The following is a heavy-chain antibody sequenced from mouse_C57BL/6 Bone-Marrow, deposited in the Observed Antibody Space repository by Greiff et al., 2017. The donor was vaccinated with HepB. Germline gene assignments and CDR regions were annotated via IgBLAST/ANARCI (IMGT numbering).Heavy chain of an antibody. Sequence: VQLQQSGAELARPGASVKLSCKASGYTFTSYGISWVKQRTGKGLEWIGEIYPRSGNTYYNEKFKGKATLTADKSSSTAYMELRSLTSEDSAVYFCARENGRGFAYWGQGTLVTVSA. J-gene: IGHJ3*01. V-gene: IGHV1-81*01. CDR3: ARENGRGFAY. D-gene: IGHD1-1*01. CDR2: IYPRSGNT. CDR1: GYTFTSYG.